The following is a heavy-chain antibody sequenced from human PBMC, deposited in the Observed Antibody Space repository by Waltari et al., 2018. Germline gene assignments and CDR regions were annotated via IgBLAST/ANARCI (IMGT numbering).Heavy chain of an antibody. J-gene: IGHJ4*02. Sequence: QVQRLQPGAEVTKPEASVQVSCKAAGYPCTSYDINWVRQATGQGLEWMGWMNPNSGNTGYAQKFQGRVTMTRNTSISTAYMELSSLRSEDTAVYYCARGDSSSATTVYWGQGTLVTVSS. V-gene: IGHV1-8*02. D-gene: IGHD6-6*01. CDR1: GYPCTSYD. CDR2: MNPNSGNT. CDR3: ARGDSSSATTVY.